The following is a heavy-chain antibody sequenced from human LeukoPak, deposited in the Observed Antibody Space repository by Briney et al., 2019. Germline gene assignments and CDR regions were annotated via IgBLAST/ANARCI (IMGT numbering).Heavy chain of an antibody. CDR2: ISGSGGST. J-gene: IGHJ5*02. Sequence: PGGSLRLSCAASGFTFSSYWMHWVREAPGKGLEWVSAISGSGGSTYYADSVKGRFTISRDNSKNTLYLQMNSLRAEDTAVYYCAKSPTTGINWFDPWGQGNLVTVSS. V-gene: IGHV3-23*01. CDR3: AKSPTTGINWFDP. D-gene: IGHD1-1*01. CDR1: GFTFSSYW.